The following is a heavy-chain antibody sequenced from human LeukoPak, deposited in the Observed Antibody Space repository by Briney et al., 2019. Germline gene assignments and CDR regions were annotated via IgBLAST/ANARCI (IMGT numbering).Heavy chain of an antibody. CDR1: GYTFTGYC. J-gene: IGHJ6*02. Sequence: GASVKVSCKASGYTFTGYCMHWVRQAPGQGLEWMGWINPNSGGTNYAQKFQGRVTMTRDTSISTAYMELSRLRSDDTAVYYCARGTSAAGNPYYYYYYGMDVWGQGTTVTVSS. D-gene: IGHD6-13*01. V-gene: IGHV1-2*02. CDR2: INPNSGGT. CDR3: ARGTSAAGNPYYYYYYGMDV.